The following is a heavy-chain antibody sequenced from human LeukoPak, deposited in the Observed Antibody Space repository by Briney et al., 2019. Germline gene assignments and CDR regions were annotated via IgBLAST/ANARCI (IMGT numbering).Heavy chain of an antibody. CDR1: GFTFSNYW. CDR2: ISSSSSYI. V-gene: IGHV3-21*01. Sequence: GGSLRLSCAASGFTFSNYWMSWVRQAPGKGLEWVSSISSSSSYIYYADSVKGRFTISRDNAKNSLYLQMNSLRAEDTAVYYCARAGLLWFGDYMDVWGKGTTVTVSS. J-gene: IGHJ6*03. CDR3: ARAGLLWFGDYMDV. D-gene: IGHD3-10*01.